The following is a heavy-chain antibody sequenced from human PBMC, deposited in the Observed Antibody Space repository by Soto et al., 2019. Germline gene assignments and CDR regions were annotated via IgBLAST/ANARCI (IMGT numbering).Heavy chain of an antibody. Sequence: SETLSLTCTVSGGSISSGGYYWSWIRQHPGKGLEWIGYIYYSGSTYYNPSLKSRVTISVDTSKNQFSLKLSSVTAADTAVYYCAREGGGMITFGGVIAHDAFDIWGQGTMVTVSS. CDR2: IYYSGST. D-gene: IGHD3-16*02. CDR3: AREGGGMITFGGVIAHDAFDI. J-gene: IGHJ3*02. CDR1: GGSISSGGYY. V-gene: IGHV4-31*03.